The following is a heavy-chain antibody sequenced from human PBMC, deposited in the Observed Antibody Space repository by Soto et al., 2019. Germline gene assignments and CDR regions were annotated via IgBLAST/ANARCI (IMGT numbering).Heavy chain of an antibody. D-gene: IGHD3-22*01. CDR2: IYWNDDK. J-gene: IGHJ4*02. Sequence: SGPTLVNPTQTLTLTCTFSGFSLSTSGVGVGWIRQPPGKALEWLALIYWNDDKRYSPSLKSRLTITNDTSKNQVVLTMTNMDPVDTATYYCAHLNYYDSSGKTFDYWGQGTLVTVSS. V-gene: IGHV2-5*01. CDR1: GFSLSTSGVG. CDR3: AHLNYYDSSGKTFDY.